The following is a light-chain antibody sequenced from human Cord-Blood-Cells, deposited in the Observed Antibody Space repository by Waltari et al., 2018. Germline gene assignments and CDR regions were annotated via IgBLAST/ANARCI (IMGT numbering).Light chain of an antibody. CDR3: CSYAGSVV. V-gene: IGLV2-23*01. CDR2: EGS. CDR1: GSDVGSYNL. J-gene: IGLJ2*01. Sequence: QSALTQPASVSGSPGQSITISCTGTGSDVGSYNLVSWYQQHAGKAPKLMIYEGSTRPSGVANRFSGSKSGNTASLTISGLQAEDEADYYCCSYAGSVVFGGGTKLTVL.